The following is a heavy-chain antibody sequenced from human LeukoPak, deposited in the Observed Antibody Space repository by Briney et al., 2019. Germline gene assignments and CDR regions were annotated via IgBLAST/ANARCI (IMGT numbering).Heavy chain of an antibody. J-gene: IGHJ4*02. CDR2: ISYDGSNK. Sequence: GGSLRLSCAASGFTFSSYATHWVRQAPGKGLEWVAVISYDGSNKCYADSVKGRFTISRDNSKNTLYLQMNSLRAEDTAVYYCAGDSSYFDYWGQGTLVTVSS. V-gene: IGHV3-30*01. CDR1: GFTFSSYA. CDR3: AGDSSYFDY.